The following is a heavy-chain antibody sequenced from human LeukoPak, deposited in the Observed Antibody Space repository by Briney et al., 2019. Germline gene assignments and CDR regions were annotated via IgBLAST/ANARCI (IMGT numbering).Heavy chain of an antibody. D-gene: IGHD3/OR15-3a*01. Sequence: GGSLRLSCAASEVTFNGYWMSWVRQAPGKGLEWVANIKQDGGEKYYVDSVKGRFTISRDDAKNSLFLQMNSLRAEDTAVYYCARDKDWAFDSWGQGTLVTVSS. V-gene: IGHV3-7*01. CDR1: EVTFNGYW. CDR2: IKQDGGEK. J-gene: IGHJ4*02. CDR3: ARDKDWAFDS.